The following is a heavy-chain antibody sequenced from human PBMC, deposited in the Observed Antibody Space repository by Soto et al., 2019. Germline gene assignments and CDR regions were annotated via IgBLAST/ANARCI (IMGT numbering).Heavy chain of an antibody. J-gene: IGHJ4*02. Sequence: QVQLVQSGAEVKKPGASVKVSCKVSGYTLPELSMHWVRQAPGKGREWRGGFDPEDGETIYAQKFQGRVTMTEDTSTDTAYMELSSLRSDDTAVYYCATAPKDIVVGPAALGYWGQGTLVTVSS. CDR1: GYTLPELS. CDR3: ATAPKDIVVGPAALGY. D-gene: IGHD2-2*01. V-gene: IGHV1-24*01. CDR2: FDPEDGET.